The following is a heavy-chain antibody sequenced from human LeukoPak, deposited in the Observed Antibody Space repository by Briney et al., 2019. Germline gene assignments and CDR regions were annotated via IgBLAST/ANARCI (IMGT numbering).Heavy chain of an antibody. CDR3: ARKGPLGYTYGYFDY. Sequence: PGGSLRLSCSASGFIFSNYAMHWVRQAPGKGLEWVAFIWYDENDKYYADSVGGRFTISRDNSKNTLFLQMNSLRAEDTAVYYCARKGPLGYTYGYFDYWGQGTLVTVSS. CDR2: IWYDENDK. J-gene: IGHJ4*02. CDR1: GFIFSNYA. D-gene: IGHD5-18*01. V-gene: IGHV3-33*08.